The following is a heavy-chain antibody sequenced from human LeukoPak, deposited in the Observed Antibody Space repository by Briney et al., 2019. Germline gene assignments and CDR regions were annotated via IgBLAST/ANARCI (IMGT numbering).Heavy chain of an antibody. J-gene: IGHJ4*02. D-gene: IGHD5-24*01. CDR3: ARQVLRDGYNDFDY. V-gene: IGHV5-51*01. CDR1: GYSFTSYW. Sequence: GESLKISCKGSGYSFTSYWIGWVRQMPGKGLEWMGIIYPGGSDTRYSPSFQGQVTISADKSISTAYLQWSSLKASDTAMYYCARQVLRDGYNDFDYWGQGTLVAVSS. CDR2: IYPGGSDT.